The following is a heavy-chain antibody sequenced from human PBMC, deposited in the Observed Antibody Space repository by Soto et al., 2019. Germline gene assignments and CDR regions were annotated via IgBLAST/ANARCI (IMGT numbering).Heavy chain of an antibody. Sequence: ASVKVSCRASGYTFTSYAMHWVRQAPGQRLEWMGWINAGNGNTKYSQKFQGRVTITRDTSASTAYMELSSLRSEDTAVYYCARAPLESGGMDGWGQGTTVTVSS. J-gene: IGHJ6*02. CDR2: INAGNGNT. CDR3: ARAPLESGGMDG. D-gene: IGHD1-1*01. CDR1: GYTFTSYA. V-gene: IGHV1-3*01.